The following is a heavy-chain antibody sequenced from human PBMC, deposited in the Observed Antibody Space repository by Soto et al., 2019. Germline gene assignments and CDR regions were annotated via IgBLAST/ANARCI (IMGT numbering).Heavy chain of an antibody. CDR1: GFTFSTYS. Sequence: EVQLVESGGGLVKPGGSLRLSCAASGFTFSTYSINWVRQAPGKGLEWVASISSNVDYIYYADSVKGRFTISRDNAQNSLFLQMNSLRAEDTAVYFGARDSRNRQEGMDVWGHGTTVTVSS. CDR2: ISSNVDYI. J-gene: IGHJ6*02. V-gene: IGHV3-21*02. CDR3: ARDSRNRQEGMDV.